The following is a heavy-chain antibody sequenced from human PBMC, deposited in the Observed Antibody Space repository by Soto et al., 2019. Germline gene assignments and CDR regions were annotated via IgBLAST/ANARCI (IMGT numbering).Heavy chain of an antibody. J-gene: IGHJ4*02. D-gene: IGHD3-10*01. CDR2: IAPHSGRT. CDR3: ARAATGSYHSAY. CDR1: GYALTSYG. V-gene: IGHV1-18*04. Sequence: QVQLVQSGPEVKKPGASVRVSCMTSGYALTSYGVNWVRQAPGQGLEWMGWIAPHSGRTTYLPKCQGRVTITADAATNTAYMELGSLSSDDTGIYFCARAATGSYHSAYWGQGTVVTVSS.